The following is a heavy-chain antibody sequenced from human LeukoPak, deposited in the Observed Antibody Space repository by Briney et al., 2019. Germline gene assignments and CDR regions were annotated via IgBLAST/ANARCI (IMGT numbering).Heavy chain of an antibody. CDR1: GFTFSSYA. D-gene: IGHD5-12*01. CDR2: ISGSGGST. V-gene: IGHV3-23*01. CDR3: GKQDSGYDYWSGDFDY. Sequence: GGSLRLSCAASGFTFSSYAMSWVRQAPGKGLVWVSAISGSGGSTYYADSVKGRFTISRDNSKSTLYLQMNSLRAEDTAVYYCGKQDSGYDYWSGDFDYWGQGTLVTVSS. J-gene: IGHJ4*02.